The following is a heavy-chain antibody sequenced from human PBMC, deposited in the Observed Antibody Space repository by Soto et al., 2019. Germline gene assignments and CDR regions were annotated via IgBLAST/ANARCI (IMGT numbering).Heavy chain of an antibody. CDR3: ARHSSYYGSGQDGYYYGMDV. J-gene: IGHJ6*02. CDR2: IYYSGST. CDR1: GGSISSSSYY. Sequence: QLQLQESGPGLVKPSETLSLTCTVSGGSISSSSYYWGWIRQPPGKGLEWIGSIYYSGSTYYNPSLKSRVAISVDTSKNQFSLKLSSVTAADTAVYYCARHSSYYGSGQDGYYYGMDVWGQGTTVTVSS. D-gene: IGHD3-10*01. V-gene: IGHV4-39*01.